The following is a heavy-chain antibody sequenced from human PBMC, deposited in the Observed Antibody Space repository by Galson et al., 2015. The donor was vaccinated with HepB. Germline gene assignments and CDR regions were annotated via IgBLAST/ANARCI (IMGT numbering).Heavy chain of an antibody. D-gene: IGHD5-24*01. CDR3: ARSVEMATIVEAGRYYFDY. J-gene: IGHJ4*02. V-gene: IGHV4-34*01. CDR1: GGSFSGYY. CDR2: INHSGST. Sequence: TLSLTCAVYGGSFSGYYWSWIRQPPGKGLEWIGEINHSGSTNYNPSLKSRVTISVDTSKNQFSLKLSSVTAADTAVYYCARSVEMATIVEAGRYYFDYWGQGTLVTVSS.